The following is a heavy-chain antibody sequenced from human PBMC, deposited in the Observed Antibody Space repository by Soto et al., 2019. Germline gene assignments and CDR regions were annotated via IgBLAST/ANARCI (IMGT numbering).Heavy chain of an antibody. CDR2: FDPEDGET. V-gene: IGHV1-24*01. CDR1: GYTLTELS. J-gene: IGHJ5*02. Sequence: AASVKVSCKVSGYTLTELSMHWVRQAPGKGLEWMGGFDPEDGETIYAQKFQGRVTMTEDTSTDTAYMELSSLRSEDTAVYYCATLQYGDNNWFDPWGQGTLVTVSS. D-gene: IGHD4-17*01. CDR3: ATLQYGDNNWFDP.